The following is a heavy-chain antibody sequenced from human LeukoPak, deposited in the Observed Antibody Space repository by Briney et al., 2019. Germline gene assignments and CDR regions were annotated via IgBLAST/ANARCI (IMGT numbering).Heavy chain of an antibody. CDR3: ARNYGGTSDH. CDR1: GFTFSSSW. CDR2: IKQDGSEK. Sequence: GGSLRLSCAASGFTFSSSWMTWVRQARGKGLEWVANIKQDGSEKYYVDSVKGRFTISRDNAKDSLYLQMNSLRAEDTAAYYCARNYGGTSDHWGQGTRVIVSS. D-gene: IGHD4-23*01. V-gene: IGHV3-7*04. J-gene: IGHJ4*02.